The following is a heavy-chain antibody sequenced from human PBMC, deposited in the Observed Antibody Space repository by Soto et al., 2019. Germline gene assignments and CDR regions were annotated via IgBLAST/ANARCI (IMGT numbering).Heavy chain of an antibody. D-gene: IGHD3-22*01. Sequence: EVQLLESGGGLVQPGGSLRLSCAASGFTFSSYAMSWVRQAPGKGLEWVSAISGSGGSTYYADSVKGRFTISRDNSKNTRYLQMNSLRAEDTAVYYCAKEGLYDSSGYYFSWGYWGQGTLVTVSS. CDR1: GFTFSSYA. V-gene: IGHV3-23*01. CDR3: AKEGLYDSSGYYFSWGY. CDR2: ISGSGGST. J-gene: IGHJ4*02.